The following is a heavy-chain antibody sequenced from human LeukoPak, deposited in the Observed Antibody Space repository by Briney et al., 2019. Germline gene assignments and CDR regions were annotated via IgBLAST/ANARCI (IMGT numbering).Heavy chain of an antibody. CDR1: GFTFSDYY. J-gene: IGHJ5*02. CDR3: AGSPPDNYCSSTSCYSGA. D-gene: IGHD2-2*01. Sequence: GGSLRLSCAASGFTFSDYYMSWIRQAPGKGLEWVSYISSSGSTIYYADSVKGRFTISRDNAKNSLYLQMNSLRAEDTAVYYCAGSPPDNYCSSTSCYSGAWGQGTLVTVSS. CDR2: ISSSGSTI. V-gene: IGHV3-11*04.